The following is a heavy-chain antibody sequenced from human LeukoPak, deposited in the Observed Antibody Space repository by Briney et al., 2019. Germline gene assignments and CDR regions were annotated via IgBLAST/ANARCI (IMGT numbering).Heavy chain of an antibody. D-gene: IGHD3-22*01. V-gene: IGHV3-30*02. CDR3: AKDFYDSSGYSSPTDY. J-gene: IGHJ4*02. CDR2: IRYDGSNK. Sequence: GGSLRLSCAASGFTFSSYGMHWVRQAPGKGLEGVAFIRYDGSNKYYADSVKGRFTISRDNSKNTLYLQMNSLRAEDTAVYYCAKDFYDSSGYSSPTDYWGQGTLVTVSS. CDR1: GFTFSSYG.